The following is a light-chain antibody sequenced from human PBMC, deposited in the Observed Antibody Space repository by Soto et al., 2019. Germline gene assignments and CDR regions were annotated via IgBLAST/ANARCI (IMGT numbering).Light chain of an antibody. V-gene: IGKV1-5*01. CDR1: QSIDRW. CDR2: DAS. J-gene: IGKJ2*03. Sequence: DIQLTQSPSTLPASVGDRVTITCRASQSIDRWLAWYQQKLGKAPELLIQDASSLESGVPSRFSGSGSGTEFSLTMNSLHPYDFATYYCQQYNHYYSFGQGTKLEIK. CDR3: QQYNHYYS.